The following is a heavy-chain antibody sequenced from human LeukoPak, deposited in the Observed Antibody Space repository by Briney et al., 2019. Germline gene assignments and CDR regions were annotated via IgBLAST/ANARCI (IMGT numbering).Heavy chain of an antibody. Sequence: PGGSLRLSCAASGFTFSSYAMSWVRQAPGKGLEWVSAISGSGGSTYYADSVKGRFTNSRDNSKNTLYLQMNSLRAEDTAVYYCAKDPYGWELLPYWGQGTLVTVSS. D-gene: IGHD1-26*01. CDR2: ISGSGGST. CDR3: AKDPYGWELLPY. J-gene: IGHJ4*02. CDR1: GFTFSSYA. V-gene: IGHV3-23*01.